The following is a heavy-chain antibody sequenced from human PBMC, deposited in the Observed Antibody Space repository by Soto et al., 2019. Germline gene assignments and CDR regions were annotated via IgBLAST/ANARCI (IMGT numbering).Heavy chain of an antibody. CDR1: GFTFSSYA. CDR2: ISYDGSNK. CDR3: ARDPQTVKYSGSYYFDY. J-gene: IGHJ4*02. D-gene: IGHD1-26*01. Sequence: LRLSCAASGFTFSSYAMHWVRQAPGKGLEWVAVISYDGSNKHYADSVKGRFTISRDNSKNTLYLQMNSLRAEDTAVYYCARDPQTVKYSGSYYFDYWGQGTLVTVSS. V-gene: IGHV3-30-3*01.